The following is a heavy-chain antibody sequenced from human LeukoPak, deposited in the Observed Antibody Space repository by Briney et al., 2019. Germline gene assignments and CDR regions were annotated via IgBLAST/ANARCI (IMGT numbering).Heavy chain of an antibody. CDR1: GFTFSRYS. Sequence: GGSLRLSCLASGFTFSRYSMKWVRQAPGKGLEWVSSISGSSNDKHYIDSVKGRFTISRDNAKNSLFLQMNSLRAEDTAVYYCVRAEGSSGSSEYFQHWGQSTLVTVSS. D-gene: IGHD5-12*01. V-gene: IGHV3-21*01. J-gene: IGHJ1*01. CDR3: VRAEGSSGSSEYFQH. CDR2: ISGSSNDK.